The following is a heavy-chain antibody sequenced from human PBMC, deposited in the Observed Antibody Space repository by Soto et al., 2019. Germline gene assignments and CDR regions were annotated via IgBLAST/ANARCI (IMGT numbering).Heavy chain of an antibody. CDR3: ASSLIAAAHRYYGMDV. CDR1: GGTFSSYA. CDR2: IIPIFGTA. V-gene: IGHV1-69*12. D-gene: IGHD6-13*01. Sequence: QVQLVQSGAEVKKPGSSVKVSCKASGGTFSSYAISWVRQAPGQGLEWMGGIIPIFGTANYAQKFQGRVTITADESTSTAYMELSSLRSEDMAVYYCASSLIAAAHRYYGMDVWGQGTTVTVSS. J-gene: IGHJ6*02.